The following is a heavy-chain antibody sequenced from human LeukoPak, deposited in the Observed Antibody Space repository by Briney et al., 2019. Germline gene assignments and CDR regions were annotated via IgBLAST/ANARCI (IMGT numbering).Heavy chain of an antibody. V-gene: IGHV1-69*13. Sequence: SEKVSCKASGGTFSSYAISWVRQAPRQGLEWMGGIIPIFGTANYAQKFQGRVTITADESTSTAYMELSSLRSEDTAVYYCARDEGYCSSTSCYLFDYWGQGTLVTVSS. CDR3: ARDEGYCSSTSCYLFDY. D-gene: IGHD2-2*01. CDR2: IIPIFGTA. CDR1: GGTFSSYA. J-gene: IGHJ4*02.